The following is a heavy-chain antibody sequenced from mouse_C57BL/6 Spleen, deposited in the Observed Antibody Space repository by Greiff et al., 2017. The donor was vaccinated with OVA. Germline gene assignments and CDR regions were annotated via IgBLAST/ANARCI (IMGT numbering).Heavy chain of an antibody. CDR3: ARHVPHYGGSSYDWYFDV. Sequence: QVQLQQSGPGLVAPSQSLSITCTVSGFSLTSYGVHWVRQPPGKGLEWLVVIWSDGSTTYNSALYSRPSISTANSKSQVFLKMNSLQTDDTAMYYCARHVPHYGGSSYDWYFDVWGTGTTLTVSS. CDR1: GFSLTSYG. V-gene: IGHV2-6-1*01. D-gene: IGHD1-1*01. J-gene: IGHJ1*03. CDR2: IWSDGST.